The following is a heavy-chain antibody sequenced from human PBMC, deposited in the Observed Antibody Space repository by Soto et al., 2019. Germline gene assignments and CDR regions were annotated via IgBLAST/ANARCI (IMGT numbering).Heavy chain of an antibody. Sequence: QVQLQESGPGLVKPSQTLSLTCTVSGGSISSGGYYWSWIRQHPGKGLEWIGYIYYSGSTYYNPALKSRVTISVDTSKNQFSRKLSSVTAAGTAVYYCARTGLYSGYDWETWGQGTLVTVSS. CDR2: IYYSGST. CDR3: ARTGLYSGYDWET. CDR1: GGSISSGGYY. D-gene: IGHD5-12*01. V-gene: IGHV4-31*03. J-gene: IGHJ5*02.